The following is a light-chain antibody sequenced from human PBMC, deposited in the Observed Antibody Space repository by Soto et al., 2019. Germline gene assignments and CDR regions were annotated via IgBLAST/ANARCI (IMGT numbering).Light chain of an antibody. V-gene: IGLV4-69*01. Sequence: QLVLTQSPSASASLGASVKLTCTLSSGHGSYAIAWHQQQPEKGPRYLMKLNSDGSHSKGDGIPDRFSGSSSGAERYLTISSLQSEDEADYYCQTWGTGIHVVFGGGTQLTVL. J-gene: IGLJ2*01. CDR3: QTWGTGIHVV. CDR2: LNSDGSH. CDR1: SGHGSYA.